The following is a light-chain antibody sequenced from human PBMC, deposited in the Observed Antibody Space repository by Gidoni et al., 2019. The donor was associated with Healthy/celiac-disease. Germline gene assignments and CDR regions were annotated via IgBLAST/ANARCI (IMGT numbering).Light chain of an antibody. CDR1: SYNIGAGYD. V-gene: IGLV1-40*01. CDR2: GNS. Sequence: QSVLTQPPSVSEAPGQRVTISCTGSSYNIGAGYDVHWYQQLPGTAPKLLIYGNSNRPSGVPDLFSGSKSGTSASLAITGLQAEDEADYYCQSYDSSLSGWVFGGGTKLTVL. CDR3: QSYDSSLSGWV. J-gene: IGLJ3*02.